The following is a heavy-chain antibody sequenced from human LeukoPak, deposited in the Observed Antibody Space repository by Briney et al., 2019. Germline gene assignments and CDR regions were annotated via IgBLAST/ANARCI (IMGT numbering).Heavy chain of an antibody. V-gene: IGHV4-34*01. D-gene: IGHD6-13*01. J-gene: IGHJ5*02. CDR3: ARGLSVAAAAGGFNWFDP. Sequence: SETLSLTCAVYGGSFSGYYWSWIRQPPGKGLEWIGEINHSGSTNYNPSLKSRVTISVDTSKNQFSLKLSSVTAADTAVYYCARGLSVAAAAGGFNWFDPWGQGTLVTASS. CDR2: INHSGST. CDR1: GGSFSGYY.